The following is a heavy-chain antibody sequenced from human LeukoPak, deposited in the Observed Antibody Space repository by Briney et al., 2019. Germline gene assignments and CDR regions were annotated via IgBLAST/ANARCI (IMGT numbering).Heavy chain of an antibody. CDR3: ARTTTVVTFDAFDI. CDR1: GFTFSSYA. CDR2: ISYDGSNK. Sequence: GGSLRLSCAASGFTFSSYAMHWVRQAPGKGLEWVAVISYDGSNKYYADSVKGRFTISRDNSKNTLYLQMNSLRAEDTAVYYCARTTTVVTFDAFDIWGQGTMVTVSS. D-gene: IGHD4-23*01. V-gene: IGHV3-30-3*01. J-gene: IGHJ3*02.